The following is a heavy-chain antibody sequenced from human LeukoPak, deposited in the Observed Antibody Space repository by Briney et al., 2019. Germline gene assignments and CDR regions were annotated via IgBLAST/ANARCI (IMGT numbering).Heavy chain of an antibody. Sequence: SVKVSCKASGYTFTSYYMHWVRQAPGQGLEWMGGIIPIFGTANYAQKFQGRVTITADESTSTAYMELSSLRSEDTAVYYCARVGERYYDILTGSLPPDYWGQGTLVTVSS. D-gene: IGHD3-9*01. CDR3: ARVGERYYDILTGSLPPDY. J-gene: IGHJ4*02. CDR2: IIPIFGTA. CDR1: GYTFTSYY. V-gene: IGHV1-69*13.